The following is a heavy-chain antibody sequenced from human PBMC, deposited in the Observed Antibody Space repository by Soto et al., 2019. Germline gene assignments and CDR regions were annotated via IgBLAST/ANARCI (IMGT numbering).Heavy chain of an antibody. D-gene: IGHD2-21*01. CDR3: VRGSYCGGDCYSASDY. V-gene: IGHV4-31*03. CDR2: IYYSGST. Sequence: PSETLSLTCTVSGGSISSGGYYWSWLRQHPGKGLEWIGYIYYSGSTYYNPSLKSRVTISVDTSKNQFSLKLSSVTAADTAVYYCVRGSYCGGDCYSASDYWGQGTLVTVSS. CDR1: GGSISSGGYY. J-gene: IGHJ4*02.